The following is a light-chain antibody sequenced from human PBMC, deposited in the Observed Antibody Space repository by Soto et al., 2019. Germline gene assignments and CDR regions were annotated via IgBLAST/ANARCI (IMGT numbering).Light chain of an antibody. J-gene: IGKJ2*01. CDR3: QQYHYWPYT. Sequence: VLSQSPATLSVSPGERVTLSCRASQSVSSLLAWYQQKPGQAPRLLIYSTSTRATGIPARFSGSGSGTEFTLTISSLQSEDFAIYYCQQYHYWPYTFGQGTKLEIK. CDR1: QSVSSL. CDR2: STS. V-gene: IGKV3-15*01.